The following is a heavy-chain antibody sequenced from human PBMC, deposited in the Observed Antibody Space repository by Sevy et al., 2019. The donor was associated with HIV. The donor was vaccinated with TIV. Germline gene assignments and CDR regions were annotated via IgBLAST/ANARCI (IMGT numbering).Heavy chain of an antibody. D-gene: IGHD6-19*01. CDR3: AGPLLTYNSGWRYFDF. Sequence: SETLSLTCTVSGASISSTGYYWGWIRQPPGKGLEWIASIRYSGTTFYNLSLKSRVTISADTSKNKFSLRLNPVTAADTAIYYCAGPLLTYNSGWRYFDFWGQGTVVTVSS. V-gene: IGHV4-39*01. CDR2: IRYSGTT. CDR1: GASISSTGYY. J-gene: IGHJ4*02.